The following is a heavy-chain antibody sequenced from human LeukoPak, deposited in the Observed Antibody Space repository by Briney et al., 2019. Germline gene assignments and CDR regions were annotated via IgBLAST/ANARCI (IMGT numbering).Heavy chain of an antibody. CDR3: ATHYYDFWSGYYPYYFDY. Sequence: TGGSLRLSCAGSGFTFSNYGIHWVRQAPGKGLEWVAFIRDATNDEYYVESVKGRFTISRDNSKNSLYLQMNSLRREDTAVYYCATHYYDFWSGYYPYYFDYWGQGTLVTVSS. CDR1: GFTFSNYG. CDR2: IRDATNDE. V-gene: IGHV3-30*02. D-gene: IGHD3-3*01. J-gene: IGHJ4*02.